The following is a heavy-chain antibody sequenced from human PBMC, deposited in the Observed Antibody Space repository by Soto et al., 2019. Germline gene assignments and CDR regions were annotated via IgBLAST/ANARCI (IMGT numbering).Heavy chain of an antibody. CDR3: AKAQAWELLFDF. D-gene: IGHD1-26*01. V-gene: IGHV4-31*03. CDR1: GASISSGGYY. J-gene: IGHJ4*02. Sequence: SETLSLTCTVSGASISSGGYYWSWIRQHPGKGLEWIANIYYSGSTYYNPSLKSRVTISIDTPKNQFSLKLSPVTAADTAVYYCAKAQAWELLFDFWGQGTLVTVSS. CDR2: IYYSGST.